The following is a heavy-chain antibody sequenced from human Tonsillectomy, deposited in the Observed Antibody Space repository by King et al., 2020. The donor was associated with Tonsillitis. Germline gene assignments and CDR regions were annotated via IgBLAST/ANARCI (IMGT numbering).Heavy chain of an antibody. CDR1: GFTFSTYS. J-gene: IGHJ5*02. CDR2: ISSGSSYI. V-gene: IGHV3-21*01. D-gene: IGHD2-2*02. CDR3: ARDGGPIHNL. Sequence: VQLVESGGGLVKPGGSLRLSCAASGFTFSTYSMNWVRQAPGKGLEWVSSISSGSSYIYYADSVKGRFAISRDNAKNSLYLQMNSLRAEDTAVYYCARDGGPIHNLWGQGTLVTVSS.